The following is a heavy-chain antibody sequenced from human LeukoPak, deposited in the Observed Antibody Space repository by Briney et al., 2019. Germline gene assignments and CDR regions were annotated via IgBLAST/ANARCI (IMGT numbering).Heavy chain of an antibody. CDR1: GDSIRSNNYY. J-gene: IGHJ5*02. Sequence: KSSETLSLTCTVSGDSIRSNNYYWSWIRQPPGKGLEWIGYIYYSGSTYYNPSLKSRVTISVDTSKNQFSLKLSSVTAADTAVYYCARAKTQVNWFDPWGQGTLVTVSS. CDR3: ARAKTQVNWFDP. V-gene: IGHV4-30-4*01. CDR2: IYYSGST.